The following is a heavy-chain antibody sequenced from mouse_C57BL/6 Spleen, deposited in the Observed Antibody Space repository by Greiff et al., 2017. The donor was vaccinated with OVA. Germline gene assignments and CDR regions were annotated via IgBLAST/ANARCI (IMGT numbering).Heavy chain of an antibody. CDR1: GFTFSDYY. Sequence: EVQLVESEGGLVQPGSSLKLSCTASGFTFSDYYMAWVRQVPEKGLEWVANINYDGSSTYYLDSLKSRFIISRDNAKNILYLQMSSLKSEDTATYYCARDYDYDVWYFDYWGTGTTVTVSS. CDR3: ARDYDYDVWYFDY. D-gene: IGHD2-4*01. J-gene: IGHJ1*03. V-gene: IGHV5-16*01. CDR2: INYDGSST.